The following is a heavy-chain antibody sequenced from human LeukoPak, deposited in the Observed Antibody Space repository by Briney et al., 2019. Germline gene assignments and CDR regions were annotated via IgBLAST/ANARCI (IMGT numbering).Heavy chain of an antibody. CDR2: ISSSESTI. CDR1: GFTFTDYY. CDR3: ARMGAPTYYYDSSGYYYGYYYYMDV. Sequence: GGSLRLSCAASGFTFTDYYMSWIRQAPGKGLEWLSYISSSESTIYYADSVKGRFTISRDNAKNTLYLQMNSLRAEDTAVYYCARMGAPTYYYDSSGYYYGYYYYMDVWGKGTTVTISS. J-gene: IGHJ6*03. V-gene: IGHV3-11*04. D-gene: IGHD3-22*01.